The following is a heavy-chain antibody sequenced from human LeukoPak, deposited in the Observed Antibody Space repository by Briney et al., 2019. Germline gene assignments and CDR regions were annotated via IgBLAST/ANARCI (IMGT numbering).Heavy chain of an antibody. CDR1: GFTFSSYG. D-gene: IGHD2-2*01. V-gene: IGHV3-30*02. Sequence: PGGSLRLSCAASGFTFSSYGMHWVRQAPGKGLEWVAFIRYDGSNKYYADSVKGRFTISRDNSKNTLYLQMNSLRAEDTAVYYCARLVVPAAVDYYYYMDVWGKGTTVTVSS. J-gene: IGHJ6*03. CDR2: IRYDGSNK. CDR3: ARLVVPAAVDYYYYMDV.